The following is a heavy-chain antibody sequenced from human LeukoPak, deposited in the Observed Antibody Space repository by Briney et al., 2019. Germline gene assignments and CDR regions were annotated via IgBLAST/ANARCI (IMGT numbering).Heavy chain of an antibody. CDR3: ARDYITGILDAFDI. CDR1: GGSISSYY. D-gene: IGHD1-20*01. CDR2: IYTSGST. Sequence: SETLSLTCTVSGGSISSYYWSWIRQPAGKGLEWVGRIYTSGSTNYNPSLKSRVSMSVDTSKNQFSLKLSSVTAADTAVYYCARDYITGILDAFDIWGQGTMVTVSS. V-gene: IGHV4-4*07. J-gene: IGHJ3*02.